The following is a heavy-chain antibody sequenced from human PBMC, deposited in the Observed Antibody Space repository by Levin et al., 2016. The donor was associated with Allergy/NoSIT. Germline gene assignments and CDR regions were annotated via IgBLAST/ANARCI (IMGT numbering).Heavy chain of an antibody. CDR3: ARRPLYSSSQVDV. D-gene: IGHD2-2*01. Sequence: WVRQAPGQGPEWMGIINSSGGGTMYAQKFQGRLTMTRDTSTSTVYMEVSSLRSEDTAVYYCARRPLYSSSQVDVWGQGTTVTVSS. CDR2: INSSGGGT. V-gene: IGHV1-46*01. J-gene: IGHJ6*02.